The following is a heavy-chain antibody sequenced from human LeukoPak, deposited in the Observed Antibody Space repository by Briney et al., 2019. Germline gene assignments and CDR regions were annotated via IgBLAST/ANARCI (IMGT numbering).Heavy chain of an antibody. Sequence: GRSLRLSCAASGFTFDDYAMHWVRQAPGKGLEWVSGISWNSGSIGYADSVKGRFTISRDNAKNSLYLQMNSLRAEDTAVYYCARGGSITMVRGGKNWFDPWGQGTLVTVSS. CDR3: ARGGSITMVRGGKNWFDP. V-gene: IGHV3-9*01. J-gene: IGHJ5*02. CDR1: GFTFDDYA. D-gene: IGHD3-10*01. CDR2: ISWNSGSI.